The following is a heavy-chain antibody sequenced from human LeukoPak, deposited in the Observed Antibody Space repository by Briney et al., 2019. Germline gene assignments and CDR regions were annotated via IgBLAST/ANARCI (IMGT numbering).Heavy chain of an antibody. CDR1: GFTFSDYY. CDR2: ISSSGSNI. V-gene: IGHV3-11*01. CDR3: ARAGYSGSYYPFDY. Sequence: GGSLRLSCAASGFTFSDYYMSWIRQAPGKGLEWVSYISSSGSNIHYADSVKGRFTISRDNAKNSLYLQMNSLRAEDTAVYYCARAGYSGSYYPFDYWGQGTPVTVSS. D-gene: IGHD1-26*01. J-gene: IGHJ4*02.